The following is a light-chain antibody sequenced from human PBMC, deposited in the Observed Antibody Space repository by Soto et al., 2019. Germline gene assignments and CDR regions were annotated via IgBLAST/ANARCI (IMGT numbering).Light chain of an antibody. CDR1: QTLSSW. CDR3: QRRDYWQVT. V-gene: IGKV3D-11*02. J-gene: IGKJ5*01. CDR2: GAS. Sequence: EIVLSQSPATLSASLGDEATITCRASQTLSSWLAWYQQKPGQAPRLLIYGASTRATGVPARFSGSGSGTGFTLTISSLEPEDFAVYYCQRRDYWQVTFGQGTRLEI.